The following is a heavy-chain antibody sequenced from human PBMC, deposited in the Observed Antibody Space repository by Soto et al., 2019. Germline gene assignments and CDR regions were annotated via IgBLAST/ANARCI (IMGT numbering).Heavy chain of an antibody. V-gene: IGHV3-9*01. J-gene: IGHJ4*02. CDR3: AKGYTTSCFAHFDF. CDR1: AFTFGDYA. CDR2: ISWNSGNI. D-gene: IGHD2-2*01. Sequence: EVQLVESGGGLVQPGRSLRLSCAASAFTFGDYAMHWVRQAPEKGLEWVSCISWNSGNIVYVDSVEGRFTISRDNAKKSLYLQMNSLRPEDTAFYYCAKGYTTSCFAHFDFWGQGDLVTVSS.